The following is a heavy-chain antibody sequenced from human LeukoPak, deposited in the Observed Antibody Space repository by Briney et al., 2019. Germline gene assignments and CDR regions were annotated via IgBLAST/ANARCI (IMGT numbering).Heavy chain of an antibody. Sequence: SETLSLTCAVYGGSFSGYYWSWIRQPPGKGLEWIGEINHSGSTNYNPSLKSRVTISVDTSKNQFSLKLSSVTAADAAVYYCAGDSIVGAIDDAFDIWGQGTMVTVSS. V-gene: IGHV4-34*01. J-gene: IGHJ3*02. CDR1: GGSFSGYY. CDR2: INHSGST. D-gene: IGHD1-26*01. CDR3: AGDSIVGAIDDAFDI.